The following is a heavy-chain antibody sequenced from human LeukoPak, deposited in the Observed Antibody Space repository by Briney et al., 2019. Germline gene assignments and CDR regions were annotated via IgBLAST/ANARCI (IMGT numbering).Heavy chain of an antibody. CDR1: GFTFDDYG. V-gene: IGHV3-20*04. CDR3: ARDHDSGYDCGY. CDR2: INWNGYST. D-gene: IGHD5-12*01. J-gene: IGHJ4*02. Sequence: GGSLRLSCAASGFTFDDYGMSWVRQAPGKGLEWVSGINWNGYSTGYADSVKGRFTISRDNAKNSLYPQMNSLRAEDTALYYCARDHDSGYDCGYWGQGTLVTVSS.